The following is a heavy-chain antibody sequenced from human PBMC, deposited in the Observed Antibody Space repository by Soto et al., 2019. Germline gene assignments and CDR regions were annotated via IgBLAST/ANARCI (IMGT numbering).Heavy chain of an antibody. Sequence: SVKVSCKASGFTFTSSAVQWVRQARGQRLEWIGWIVVGSGNTNYAQKFQERVTITRDMSTSTAYMELSSLRSEDTAVYYRAAVGVWGSYERYYYSFWGRDFWGKGPRVTVPQ. V-gene: IGHV1-58*01. CDR1: GFTFTSSA. CDR2: IVVGSGNT. CDR3: AAVGVWGSYERYYYSFWGRDF. D-gene: IGHD3-16*01. J-gene: IGHJ6*04.